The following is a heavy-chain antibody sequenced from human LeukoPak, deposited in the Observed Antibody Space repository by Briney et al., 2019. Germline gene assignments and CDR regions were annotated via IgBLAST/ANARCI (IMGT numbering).Heavy chain of an antibody. CDR2: ISGSGGST. CDR3: AKDQEVGDYLNWFDP. CDR1: GFTFSSYA. D-gene: IGHD4-17*01. J-gene: IGHJ5*02. V-gene: IGHV3-23*01. Sequence: GGSLRLSCAASGFTFSSYAMSWVRQAPGKGLEWVSAISGSGGSTYYADSVKGRFTISRDNSKNTLYLQMNSLRAEDTAVYYCAKDQEVGDYLNWFDPWGQGTLVTVSS.